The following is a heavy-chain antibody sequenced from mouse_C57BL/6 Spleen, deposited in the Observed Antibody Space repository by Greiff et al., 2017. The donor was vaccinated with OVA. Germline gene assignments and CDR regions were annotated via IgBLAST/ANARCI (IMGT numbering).Heavy chain of an antibody. CDR3: ARSYSNYEEYYFDY. Sequence: EVKLVESGGDLVKPGGSLKLSCAASGFTFSSYGMSWVRQTPDKRLEWVATISSGGSYTYYPDSVKGRFTISRDNAKNTLYMQMSSLKSENTAMSYCARSYSNYEEYYFDYWGQGTTLTVSS. D-gene: IGHD2-5*01. CDR2: ISSGGSYT. J-gene: IGHJ2*01. V-gene: IGHV5-6*01. CDR1: GFTFSSYG.